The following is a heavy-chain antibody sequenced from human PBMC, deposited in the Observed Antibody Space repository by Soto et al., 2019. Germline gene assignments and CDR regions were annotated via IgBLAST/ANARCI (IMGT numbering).Heavy chain of an antibody. V-gene: IGHV4-34*01. D-gene: IGHD2-2*01. Sequence: SETLSLTCAVYGGSFSGYYWSWIRQPPGKGLEWIGEINHSGSTNYNPSLKSRVTISVDTSKNQFSLKLSSVTAADTAVYYCAMGRHSMYIVVVPSATDAFDIWGQGTMVTVSS. J-gene: IGHJ3*02. CDR2: INHSGST. CDR1: GGSFSGYY. CDR3: AMGRHSMYIVVVPSATDAFDI.